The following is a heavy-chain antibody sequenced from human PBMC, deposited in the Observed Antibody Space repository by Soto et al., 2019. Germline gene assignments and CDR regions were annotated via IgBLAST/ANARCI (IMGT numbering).Heavy chain of an antibody. CDR1: GHTFTSYY. CDR3: ARVHPGPYCSGGSCYSVNMYGMDA. J-gene: IGHJ6*02. Sequence: GASVKVSCKASGHTFTSYYMHWVRQAPGQGLEWMGIINPSGGSTSYAQKFQGRVTMTRDTSTSTVYMELSSLRSEDTAVYYCARVHPGPYCSGGSCYSVNMYGMDAWGQGTTVTVSS. V-gene: IGHV1-46*01. D-gene: IGHD2-15*01. CDR2: INPSGGST.